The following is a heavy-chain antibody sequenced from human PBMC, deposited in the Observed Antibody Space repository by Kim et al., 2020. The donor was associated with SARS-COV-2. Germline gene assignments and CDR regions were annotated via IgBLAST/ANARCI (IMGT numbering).Heavy chain of an antibody. J-gene: IGHJ5*02. CDR2: INSDGSST. Sequence: GGSLRLSCAASGFTFRSYWMHWVRQAPGKGLVWVSRINSDGSSTTYADSVKGRFTISRDNAKNTLYLQMNSLRAEDTAVYYCASSSGMVRGVNWFDPWGQGTLVTVSS. V-gene: IGHV3-74*01. D-gene: IGHD3-10*01. CDR1: GFTFRSYW. CDR3: ASSSGMVRGVNWFDP.